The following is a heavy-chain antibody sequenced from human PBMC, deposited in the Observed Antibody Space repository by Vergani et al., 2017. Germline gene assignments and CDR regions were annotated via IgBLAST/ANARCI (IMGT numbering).Heavy chain of an antibody. CDR2: ISPDGSAT. Sequence: EVQLVESGGGLVQPGGSLRLSCAASGFSLSRFWMSWVRQAPEKGLEWVAHISPDGSATSYVDPVKGRFTISRDNAKNSLYLQMNSLRAEDMALYYCAKDTRRGGDYVSVEFDYWGQGTLVTVSS. CDR1: GFSLSRFW. CDR3: AKDTRRGGDYVSVEFDY. V-gene: IGHV3-7*03. D-gene: IGHD4-17*01. J-gene: IGHJ4*02.